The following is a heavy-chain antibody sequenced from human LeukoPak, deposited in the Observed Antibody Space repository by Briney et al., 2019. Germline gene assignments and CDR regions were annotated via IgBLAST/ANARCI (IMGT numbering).Heavy chain of an antibody. CDR3: ARDGSTGVDY. Sequence: SQTLSLTCTVSGGSISSGSYYWSWIRQPAGKGLEWIGRIYTSGSTNYNPSLKSRVTISVDTSKNQFSLKLSSATAADTAVYYCARDGSTGVDYWGQGTLVTVSS. CDR2: IYTSGST. D-gene: IGHD7-27*01. J-gene: IGHJ4*02. V-gene: IGHV4-61*02. CDR1: GGSISSGSYY.